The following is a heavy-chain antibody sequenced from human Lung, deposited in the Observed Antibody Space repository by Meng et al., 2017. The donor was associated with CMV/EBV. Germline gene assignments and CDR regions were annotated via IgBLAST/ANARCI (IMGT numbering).Heavy chain of an antibody. D-gene: IGHD3-22*01. CDR3: ASPYYYDSRGAFDI. J-gene: IGHJ3*02. V-gene: IGHV3-21*01. CDR2: ISSSSSYI. Sequence: GGSXRLXCAASGFTFSSYSMNWVRQAPGKGLEWVSSISSSSSYIYYADSVKGRFTISRDNAKNSLYLQMNSLRAEDTAVYYCASPYYYDSRGAFDIVGQGXMVTVSS. CDR1: GFTFSSYS.